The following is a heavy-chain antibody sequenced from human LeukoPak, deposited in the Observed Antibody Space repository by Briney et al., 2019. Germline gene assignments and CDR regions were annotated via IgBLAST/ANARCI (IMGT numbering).Heavy chain of an antibody. J-gene: IGHJ3*02. CDR2: IYYSGTT. CDR3: ARRTTGTHADAFDI. CDR1: GGSISSSSDY. Sequence: SETLSLTCTVSGGSISSSSDYWGWIRQPPGKGLEWIGSIYYSGTTYYNPSLKSRVTISVDTSKNQFSLKLSSVTATDTAVYYCARRTTGTHADAFDIWGQGTKVTVSS. V-gene: IGHV4-39*01. D-gene: IGHD1-1*01.